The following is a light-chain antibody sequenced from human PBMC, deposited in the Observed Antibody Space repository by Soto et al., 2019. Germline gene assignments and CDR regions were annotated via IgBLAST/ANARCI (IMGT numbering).Light chain of an antibody. CDR1: SSDVGGYNY. CDR2: DVS. CDR3: SSYTSTNTVV. J-gene: IGLJ2*01. V-gene: IGLV2-14*03. Sequence: QSVLTQPASVSGSPGQSITISCTGTSSDVGGYNYVSWYQQHPGKAPKLMIFDVSYRPSGVSTRFSGSKSGNTASLTISGLQAEDEADYYCSSYTSTNTVVFGGGTKVTVL.